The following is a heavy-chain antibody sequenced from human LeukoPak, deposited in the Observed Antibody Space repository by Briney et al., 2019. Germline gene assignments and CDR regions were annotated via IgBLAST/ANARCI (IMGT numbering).Heavy chain of an antibody. Sequence: GGSLRLSCAASGFSFSSYSMNWVRQAPGKGLEWVSSISSSSSYIYYADSVKGRFTISRDNAKNSLYLQMNSLRAEDTAVYYCARDKGIAAAGPPPADYWGQGTLVTVSS. D-gene: IGHD6-13*01. CDR2: ISSSSSYI. J-gene: IGHJ4*02. V-gene: IGHV3-21*01. CDR1: GFSFSSYS. CDR3: ARDKGIAAAGPPPADY.